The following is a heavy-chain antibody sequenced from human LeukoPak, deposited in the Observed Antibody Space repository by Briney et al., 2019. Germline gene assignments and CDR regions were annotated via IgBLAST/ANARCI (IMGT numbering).Heavy chain of an antibody. CDR1: GYSISSGYY. CDR2: IYHSGST. Sequence: SETLSLTCTVSGYSISSGYYWGWIRQPPGKGLEWIGSIYHSGSTYYNPSLKSRVTISVDTSKNQFSLQLNSVTPEDTAVYYCARNVRLGSGELSFAPFKNWFDPWGQETLVTVSS. CDR3: ARNVRLGSGELSFAPFKNWFDP. V-gene: IGHV4-38-2*02. D-gene: IGHD3-16*02. J-gene: IGHJ5*02.